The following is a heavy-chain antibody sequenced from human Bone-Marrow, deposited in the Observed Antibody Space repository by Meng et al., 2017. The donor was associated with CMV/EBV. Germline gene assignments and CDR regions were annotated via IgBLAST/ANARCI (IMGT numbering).Heavy chain of an antibody. Sequence: SETLSLTCAVYGGSFSGYHWNWIRQPPGKGLEWIGEINHSGGTNYNPSLKSRITISVDTSKNQFSLKLNSVTAADTAVYYCARVSPGVVWGMDVWGQGTTVTVSS. V-gene: IGHV4-34*01. CDR2: INHSGGT. D-gene: IGHD3-16*01. J-gene: IGHJ6*02. CDR1: GGSFSGYH. CDR3: ARVSPGVVWGMDV.